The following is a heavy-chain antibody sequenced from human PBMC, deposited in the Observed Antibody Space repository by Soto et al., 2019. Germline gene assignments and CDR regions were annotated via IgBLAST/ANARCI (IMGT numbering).Heavy chain of an antibody. J-gene: IGHJ6*02. D-gene: IGHD3-3*01. Sequence: QVQLVESGGGLVKPGGSLRLSCAASGFIFSDYYMTWIRQAPGKGLEWLSCSSNRDRSTYYADSVKDRFVVSKDNAKNLVYLQMNSRRAEDTAVYFCARAWKIEKFGVSSMSKGLDVWGQGTTVTVSS. CDR1: GFIFSDYY. CDR3: ARAWKIEKFGVSSMSKGLDV. V-gene: IGHV3-11*01. CDR2: SSNRDRST.